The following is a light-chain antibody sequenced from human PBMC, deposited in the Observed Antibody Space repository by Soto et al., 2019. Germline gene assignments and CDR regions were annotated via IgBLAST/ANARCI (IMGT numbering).Light chain of an antibody. Sequence: EIVLTQSPGTLSLSPGERATLSCSASQSVSGNYLAWYQQKPGQAPRLLIYDASNRATGIPARFSGSGSGTDFTLTISSLEPEDFAVYYCQQRSNWPWTFGQGIKVDIK. J-gene: IGKJ1*01. CDR1: QSVSGNY. CDR2: DAS. V-gene: IGKV3D-20*02. CDR3: QQRSNWPWT.